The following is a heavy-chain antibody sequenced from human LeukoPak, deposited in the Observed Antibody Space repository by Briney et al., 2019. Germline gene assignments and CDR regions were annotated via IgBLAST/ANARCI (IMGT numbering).Heavy chain of an antibody. CDR2: INHSGST. CDR1: GGSFSGYY. Sequence: PSETLSLTCAVYGGSFSGYYWSWIRQPPGKGLEWIGEINHSGSTNYNPSLKSRVTISVDMSKNQFSLKLSSVTAADTAVYYCASHGGDDSSGYYYYYYGMDVWGQGTTVTVSS. D-gene: IGHD3-22*01. J-gene: IGHJ6*02. V-gene: IGHV4-34*01. CDR3: ASHGGDDSSGYYYYYYGMDV.